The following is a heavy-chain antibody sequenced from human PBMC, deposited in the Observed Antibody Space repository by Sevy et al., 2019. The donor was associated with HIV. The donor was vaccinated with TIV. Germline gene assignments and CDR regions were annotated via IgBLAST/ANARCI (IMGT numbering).Heavy chain of an antibody. D-gene: IGHD6-19*01. Sequence: SETLSLTCTVSGGSISSYYWSWIRQPAGKGLEWIGRIYTSGSTNYNPSLKSRVTMSVDTSKNQFSLKLSSVTAADTAVYYCARDLANYSSGWYGWFDPWGQGTPVTVSS. J-gene: IGHJ5*02. V-gene: IGHV4-4*07. CDR1: GGSISSYY. CDR3: ARDLANYSSGWYGWFDP. CDR2: IYTSGST.